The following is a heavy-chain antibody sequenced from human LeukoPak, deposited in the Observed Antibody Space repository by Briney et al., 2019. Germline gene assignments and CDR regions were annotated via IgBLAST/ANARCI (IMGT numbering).Heavy chain of an antibody. CDR3: AKNRGPLDI. CDR2: IDAAGT. D-gene: IGHD3-10*01. J-gene: IGHJ3*02. V-gene: IGHV3-23*01. Sequence: GGSLRLSCAASGFTFSDFAMTWVRQAPGKGLEWVSSIDAAGTYYAYSVKGRFTISRDNSKNTVYLQLNSLRADDTAVYYCAKNRGPLDIRGQGTMVIVSS. CDR1: GFTFSDFA.